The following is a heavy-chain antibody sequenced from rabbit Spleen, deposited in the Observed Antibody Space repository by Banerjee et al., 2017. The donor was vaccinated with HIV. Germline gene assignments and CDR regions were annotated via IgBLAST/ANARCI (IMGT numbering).Heavy chain of an antibody. CDR3: ARDTGTSFSTYGMDL. D-gene: IGHD7-1*01. CDR2: IDAGSSGFT. V-gene: IGHV1S40*01. CDR1: GVSFSYSSY. J-gene: IGHJ6*01. Sequence: QSLEESGGALVKPGASLTLTCTASGVSFSYSSYMCWVRQAPGKGLEWIACIDAGSSGFTYFATWAKGRFTISKTSSTTVTLQMTRLTAADTATYFCARDTGTSFSTYGMDLWGPGTLVTVS.